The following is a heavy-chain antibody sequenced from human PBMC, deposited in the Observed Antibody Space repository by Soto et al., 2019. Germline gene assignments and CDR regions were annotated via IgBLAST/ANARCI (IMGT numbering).Heavy chain of an antibody. CDR2: ISYDGSNK. V-gene: IGHV3-30*18. J-gene: IGHJ6*02. CDR3: AKDPDYYGSGSYYVYYGMDV. D-gene: IGHD3-10*01. Sequence: QVQLVESGGGVVQPGRSLRLSCAASGFTFSSYGMHWVRQAPGKGLEWVAVISYDGSNKYYADSVKGRFTISRDNSKKTLYLQMNSLRAEDTAVYYCAKDPDYYGSGSYYVYYGMDVWGQGTTVTVSS. CDR1: GFTFSSYG.